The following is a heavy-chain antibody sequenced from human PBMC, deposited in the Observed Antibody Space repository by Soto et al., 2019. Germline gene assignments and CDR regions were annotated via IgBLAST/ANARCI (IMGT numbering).Heavy chain of an antibody. Sequence: QVQLVQSGAAVKKPGASVKVSCKASGYTFTSYGIIWVLKAPGQGREGMGWISAYNGNTNYAQKLQGRVTMTTDTSTSTGYMERRSLRSDDTAVYFCARDRDTRVGGVIMGYWGQGTLVTVSS. CDR2: ISAYNGNT. V-gene: IGHV1-18*01. CDR1: GYTFTSYG. CDR3: ARDRDTRVGGVIMGY. J-gene: IGHJ4*02. D-gene: IGHD3-10*01.